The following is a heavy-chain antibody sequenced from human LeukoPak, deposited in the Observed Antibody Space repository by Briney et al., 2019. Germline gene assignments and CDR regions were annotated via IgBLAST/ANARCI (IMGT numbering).Heavy chain of an antibody. CDR2: ISGSGGST. D-gene: IGHD2-15*01. CDR3: AKDGYCSGGSCYKGDY. CDR1: GFTFSSYA. J-gene: IGHJ4*02. Sequence: GGSLRLSCAASGFTFSSYAMSWVRRAPGKGLEWVSAISGSGGSTYYADSVKGRFTISRDNSKNTLYLQMNSLRAEDTAVYYCAKDGYCSGGSCYKGDYWGQGTLVTVSS. V-gene: IGHV3-23*01.